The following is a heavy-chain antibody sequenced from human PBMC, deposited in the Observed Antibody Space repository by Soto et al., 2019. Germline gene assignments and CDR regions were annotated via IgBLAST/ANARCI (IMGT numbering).Heavy chain of an antibody. CDR1: GGSISSSNYY. D-gene: IGHD3-10*01. Sequence: PSDTLSLTCTVSGGSISSSNYYWGWVLQPPGKGLEWIATIHYSGTTYYNPSLKSRVTIFVDTSKNQFSLRLTSVTAADTAVYYCARQVYGAGSYAYYFDYWGQGTLVTVSS. CDR2: IHYSGTT. CDR3: ARQVYGAGSYAYYFDY. J-gene: IGHJ4*02. V-gene: IGHV4-39*01.